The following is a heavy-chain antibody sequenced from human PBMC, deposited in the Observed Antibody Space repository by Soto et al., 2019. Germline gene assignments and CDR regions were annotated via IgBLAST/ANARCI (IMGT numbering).Heavy chain of an antibody. V-gene: IGHV1-18*01. J-gene: IGHJ3*01. CDR3: ARAPKWAGEHPFDV. D-gene: IGHD1-26*01. Sequence: QVPLVQSGAEVKKPGASVKVSCKASGYTFTSYGISWVRQAPGQGLEWMGWISAYNGNTNYAQKLQGRVTMTTDTSTNTGSKELGRLKSDDTAVYFCARAPKWAGEHPFDVWGQGTMVTVSS. CDR2: ISAYNGNT. CDR1: GYTFTSYG.